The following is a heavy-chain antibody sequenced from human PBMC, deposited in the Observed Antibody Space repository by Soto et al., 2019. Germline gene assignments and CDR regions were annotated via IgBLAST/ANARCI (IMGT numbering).Heavy chain of an antibody. D-gene: IGHD2-8*01. CDR1: GFSLSTSGMC. V-gene: IGHV2-70*11. CDR2: IDWDDDK. CDR3: ARILRKPRINGGPYYYYYMDV. Sequence: GSGPTLVNPTQTLTLTCTFSGFSLSTSGMCVSWIRQPPGKALEWLARIDWDDDKYYSTSLKTRLTISKDTSKNQVVLTMTNMDPVDTATYYCARILRKPRINGGPYYYYYMDVWGKGTTVTVSS. J-gene: IGHJ6*03.